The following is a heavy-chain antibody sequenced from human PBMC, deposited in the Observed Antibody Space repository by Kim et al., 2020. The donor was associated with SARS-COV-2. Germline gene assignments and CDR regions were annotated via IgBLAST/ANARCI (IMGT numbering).Heavy chain of an antibody. V-gene: IGHV3-23*01. Sequence: GGSLRLSCAASGFTFSSYAMSWVRQAPGKGLEWVSAISGSGGSTYYADSVKGRFTISRDNSKNTLYLQMNSLRAEDTTVYYCAKTIPNYYDSSGSFDYWGQGTLVTVSS. CDR1: GFTFSSYA. CDR3: AKTIPNYYDSSGSFDY. D-gene: IGHD3-22*01. J-gene: IGHJ4*02. CDR2: ISGSGGST.